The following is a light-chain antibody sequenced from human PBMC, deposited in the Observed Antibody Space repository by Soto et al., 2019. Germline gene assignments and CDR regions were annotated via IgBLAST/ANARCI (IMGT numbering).Light chain of an antibody. V-gene: IGKV3-20*01. CDR3: QQYGSSIT. CDR1: QSITTNY. Sequence: ESVLTQSPGTLSLSPGERATLYCRAGQSITTNYIAWYQQRFGQAPGLLIYGASSRVPGIPDRFSGSGSGTDFTLTISRLEPEDFAVYYCQQYGSSITFGQGTRLEIK. J-gene: IGKJ5*01. CDR2: GAS.